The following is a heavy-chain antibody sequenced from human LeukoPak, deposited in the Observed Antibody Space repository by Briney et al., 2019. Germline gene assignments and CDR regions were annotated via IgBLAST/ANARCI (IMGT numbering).Heavy chain of an antibody. CDR3: AREIVSSVES. D-gene: IGHD6-6*01. J-gene: IGHJ4*02. CDR1: GGSFSGYY. V-gene: IGHV4-59*05. CDR2: IYYSGAT. Sequence: SETLSLTCAVYGGSFSGYYWSWIRQPAGKGLEWIGSIYYSGATYYNPSLKSRVTISVDTSRNHFSLKLSSVTAADTAVYHCAREIVSSVESWGQGSLVTVSS.